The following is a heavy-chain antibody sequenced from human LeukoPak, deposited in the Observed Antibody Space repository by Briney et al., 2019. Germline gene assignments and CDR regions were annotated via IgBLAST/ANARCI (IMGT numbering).Heavy chain of an antibody. D-gene: IGHD1-26*01. CDR3: VKDSPPRYSGSPPAY. Sequence: GGSLRLSCAASGFTFSSYWMSWVRQAPGKGLEWVANINKDGGEKYYVDSVKGRFTISRDNAKNSLYLQMNSLRADDTAVYYCVKDSPPRYSGSPPAYWGQGTLITVSS. CDR2: INKDGGEK. V-gene: IGHV3-7*03. J-gene: IGHJ4*02. CDR1: GFTFSSYW.